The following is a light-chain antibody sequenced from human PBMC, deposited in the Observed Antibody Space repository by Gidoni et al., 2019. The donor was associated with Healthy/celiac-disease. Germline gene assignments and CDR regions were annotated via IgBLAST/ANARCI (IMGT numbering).Light chain of an antibody. J-gene: IGKJ4*01. V-gene: IGKV1-39*01. CDR3: QQSYSTPL. CDR2: AAS. CDR1: QSISSY. Sequence: DIQMTQSPSSLSASVGDRVTITCRASQSISSYLNWYQQKPGKAPKLLIYAASSLQSGVPSKFSGSGSGTDFTLTISSRQPEDFATYYCQQSYSTPLFGGGTKVEIK.